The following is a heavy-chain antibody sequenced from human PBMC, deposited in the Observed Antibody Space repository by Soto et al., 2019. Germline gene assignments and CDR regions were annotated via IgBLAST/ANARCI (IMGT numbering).Heavy chain of an antibody. D-gene: IGHD5-12*01. CDR2: IYYSGST. Sequence: SETLSLTCTVSGGSVSSGSYYWSWIRQPPGKGLEWIGYIYYSGSTNYNPSLKSRVTISVDTSKNQFSLKLSSVTAADTAVYYCARAGGYDGDYFDYWGQGTLVTVSS. J-gene: IGHJ4*02. V-gene: IGHV4-61*01. CDR1: GGSVSSGSYY. CDR3: ARAGGYDGDYFDY.